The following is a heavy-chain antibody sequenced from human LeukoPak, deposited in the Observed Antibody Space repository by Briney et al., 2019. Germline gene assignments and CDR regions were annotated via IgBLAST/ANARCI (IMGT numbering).Heavy chain of an antibody. Sequence: SETLSLTCTVSGGSITSDNWSWIRQPPGKGLEWIGFIYYSGSTNYNPSLKGRLTISLDTSQNQFSLKLSSVTAADTAVYYCARGAAAGTSFDYWGQGTLVTVSS. CDR2: IYYSGST. J-gene: IGHJ4*02. CDR1: GGSITSDN. V-gene: IGHV4-59*01. CDR3: ARGAAAGTSFDY. D-gene: IGHD6-13*01.